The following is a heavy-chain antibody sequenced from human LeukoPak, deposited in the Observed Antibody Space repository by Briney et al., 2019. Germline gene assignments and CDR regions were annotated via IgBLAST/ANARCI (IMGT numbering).Heavy chain of an antibody. Sequence: GGSLRLSCAASGFTFSVAAMTWVRQAPGKGLEWISAISGSGGNTYYADSVKGRFTISRDNSKNTLYVQMNSLRAEDTAVYYCAKGADYYYYYGMDVWGQGTTVTVSS. CDR1: GFTFSVAA. J-gene: IGHJ6*02. CDR2: ISGSGGNT. CDR3: AKGADYYYYYGMDV. V-gene: IGHV3-23*01. D-gene: IGHD6-25*01.